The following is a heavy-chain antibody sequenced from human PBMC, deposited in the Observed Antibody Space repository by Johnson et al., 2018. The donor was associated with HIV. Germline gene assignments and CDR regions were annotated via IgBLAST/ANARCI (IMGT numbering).Heavy chain of an antibody. CDR3: AKEKSMEWELQSGLFDAFDI. J-gene: IGHJ3*02. V-gene: IGHV3-66*02. Sequence: VQLVDSGGGVVQPGGSLRLSCVGSGFTVSSNYMSWVRQAPGKGLEWVSVIYRGGSTYYADSVKGRSTISRDNSRNTLYLQMNSLRPEDTAVYYCAKEKSMEWELQSGLFDAFDIWGQGTMVTVSS. D-gene: IGHD1-26*01. CDR2: IYRGGST. CDR1: GFTVSSNY.